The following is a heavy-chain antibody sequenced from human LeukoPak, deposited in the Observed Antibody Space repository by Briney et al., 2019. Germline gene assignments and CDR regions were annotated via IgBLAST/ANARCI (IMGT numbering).Heavy chain of an antibody. CDR1: GDSISSGSYY. D-gene: IGHD3-10*01. CDR3: ARSGSGSYYSADNWFDP. V-gene: IGHV4-61*02. CDR2: IYTSGST. Sequence: PSETLSLTCTVSGDSISSGSYYWSWIRQPAGKGLEWIGRIYTSGSTNYNPSLKSRVTISVDTSKNQFSLKLSSVTAADTAVYYRARSGSGSYYSADNWFDPWGQGTLVTVSS. J-gene: IGHJ5*02.